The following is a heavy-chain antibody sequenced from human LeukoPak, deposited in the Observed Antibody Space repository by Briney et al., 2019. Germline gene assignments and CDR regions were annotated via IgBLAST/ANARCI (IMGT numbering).Heavy chain of an antibody. CDR1: GGSISSSSDY. CDR3: ARWGELRYFDY. J-gene: IGHJ4*02. Sequence: SETLSLTCTVSGGSISSSSDYWGWIRQPPGKGLEWIGEIYHSGSTNYNPSLKSRVTISVDKSKNQFSLKLSSVTAADTAVYYCARWGELRYFDYWGQGTLVTVSS. CDR2: IYHSGST. D-gene: IGHD1-26*01. V-gene: IGHV4-39*07.